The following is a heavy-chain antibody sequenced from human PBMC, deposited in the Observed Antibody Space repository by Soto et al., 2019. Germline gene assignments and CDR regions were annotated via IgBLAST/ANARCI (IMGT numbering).Heavy chain of an antibody. Sequence: PGVSLRLSCAASGFTFSSYAMSWVRQAPGKGLEWVSVIYSGGSTYYADSVKGRFTISRDNSKNTLYLQMNSLRAEDTAVYYCARDQVYTEMVRGYYYYGMDVWGPGTTVIVS. D-gene: IGHD5-18*01. CDR2: IYSGGST. CDR1: GFTFSSYA. V-gene: IGHV3-53*01. J-gene: IGHJ6*02. CDR3: ARDQVYTEMVRGYYYYGMDV.